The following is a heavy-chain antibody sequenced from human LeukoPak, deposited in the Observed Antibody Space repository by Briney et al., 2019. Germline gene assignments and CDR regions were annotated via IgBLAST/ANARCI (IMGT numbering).Heavy chain of an antibody. CDR3: ARVDGSGSYQYYFDY. CDR1: GFTFSSYS. Sequence: GGSLRLSCAASGFTFSSYSMNWVRQAPGKGLEWVSSISSSSSYIYYADSVKGRFTISRDNAKNSLYLQMNSLRAEDTAVYYCARVDGSGSYQYYFDYWGQGTLVTVSS. CDR2: ISSSSSYI. J-gene: IGHJ4*02. D-gene: IGHD3-10*01. V-gene: IGHV3-21*01.